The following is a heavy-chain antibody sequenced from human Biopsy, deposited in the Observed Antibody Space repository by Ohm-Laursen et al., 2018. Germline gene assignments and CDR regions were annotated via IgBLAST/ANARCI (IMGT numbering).Heavy chain of an antibody. V-gene: IGHV4-59*01. J-gene: IGHJ3*02. CDR1: GVSISTYY. D-gene: IGHD5-12*01. CDR3: AREAIGVATAFDI. CDR2: IYYGGST. Sequence: SDTLSLTCTVSGVSISTYYWSWIRQSPGRGLEWIAYIYYGGSTDYNPSLKSRVTISLDTSKNQFSLKLSSVTAADTAIYYCAREAIGVATAFDIWGQGTMVTVSS.